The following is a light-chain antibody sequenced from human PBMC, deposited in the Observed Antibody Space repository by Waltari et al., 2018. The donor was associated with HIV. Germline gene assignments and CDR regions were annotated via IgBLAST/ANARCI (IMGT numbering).Light chain of an antibody. CDR1: NSNIGLHS. CDR2: WDN. J-gene: IGLJ3*02. CDR3: AAWDDSLSGRV. V-gene: IGLV1-47*01. Sequence: QSVLTQPPSASGTPGQRVTIYCSGRNSNIGLHSVYWYQQLPGTAPKLLIYWDNQRPSGVPGRFSGSKSGTSASLAISGLRSEDEADYYCAAWDDSLSGRVFGGGTNLTVL.